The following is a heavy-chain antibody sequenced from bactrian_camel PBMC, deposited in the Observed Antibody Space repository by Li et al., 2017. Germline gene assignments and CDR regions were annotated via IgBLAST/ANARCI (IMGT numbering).Heavy chain of an antibody. V-gene: IGHV3S40*01. CDR1: GFDFGTVD. CDR2: IKADGVTA. J-gene: IGHJ4*01. D-gene: IGHD7*01. Sequence: VQLVESGGGSVQAGGSLTLSCAASGFDFGTVDMNWIRQAPGKGLEWVARIKADGVTAYYTESVKGRFTITRDNYSKTLYLQMNSLKTGDSGVYYCLAPVTFGKQGTQVTVS.